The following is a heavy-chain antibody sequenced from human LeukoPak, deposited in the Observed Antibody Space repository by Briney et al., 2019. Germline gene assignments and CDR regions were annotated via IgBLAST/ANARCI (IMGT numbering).Heavy chain of an antibody. CDR3: AKDRDYSNYVHYYFDY. V-gene: IGHV3-23*01. Sequence: PGGSLRLSCTASGFTFRSYALSWVRQAPGKGLEWVSATTGSGDKLFYADSVKGRFTISRDNSKNTLYLQMNSLRAEDTAVYYCAKDRDYSNYVHYYFDYWGQGTLVTVSS. CDR1: GFTFRSYA. D-gene: IGHD4-11*01. CDR2: TTGSGDKL. J-gene: IGHJ4*02.